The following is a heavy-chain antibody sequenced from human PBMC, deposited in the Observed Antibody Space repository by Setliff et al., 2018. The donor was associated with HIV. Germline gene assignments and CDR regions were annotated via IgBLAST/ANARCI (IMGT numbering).Heavy chain of an antibody. Sequence: SLRLSCAASGFSFSTYGMHWVRQAPGKGLDWVAVIWDDGNNEHYADSVKGRFTISRDNSKNTLYLQMNSLRAEDTALYYCAKERNPYDYDSSGYSWFDPWGQGTLVTVSS. CDR2: IWDDGNNE. D-gene: IGHD3-22*01. V-gene: IGHV3-33*06. CDR1: GFSFSTYG. CDR3: AKERNPYDYDSSGYSWFDP. J-gene: IGHJ5*02.